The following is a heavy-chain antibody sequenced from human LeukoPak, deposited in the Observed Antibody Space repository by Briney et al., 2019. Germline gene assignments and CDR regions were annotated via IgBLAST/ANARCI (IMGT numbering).Heavy chain of an antibody. D-gene: IGHD6-13*01. CDR1: GFTFSSYG. CDR2: ISYDGSNK. CDR3: AKRGYSSSWYLLDY. J-gene: IGHJ4*02. V-gene: IGHV3-30*18. Sequence: GGSLRLSCAASGFTFSSYGMHWVRQAPGKGLEWVAIISYDGSNKYYADSVKGRFTISRDNSKNMVYLQMNSLRAEDTAMYFCAKRGYSSSWYLLDYWGQGTQVTVSS.